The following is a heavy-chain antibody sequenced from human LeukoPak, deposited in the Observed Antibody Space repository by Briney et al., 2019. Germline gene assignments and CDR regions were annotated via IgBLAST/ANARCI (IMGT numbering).Heavy chain of an antibody. D-gene: IGHD6-19*01. Sequence: SVKVSCKASGGTFSSYAISWVRQAPGQGLEWMGRIIPILGIANYAQKFQGRVTITADKSTSTAYMELSSLRSEDTAVYYCARSIAVAGMSGDWFDPWGQGTLVTVSS. V-gene: IGHV1-69*04. J-gene: IGHJ5*02. CDR2: IIPILGIA. CDR3: ARSIAVAGMSGDWFDP. CDR1: GGTFSSYA.